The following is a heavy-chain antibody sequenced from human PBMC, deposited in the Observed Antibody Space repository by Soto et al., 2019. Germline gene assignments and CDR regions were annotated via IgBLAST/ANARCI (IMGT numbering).Heavy chain of an antibody. CDR1: GFTFSSYG. J-gene: IGHJ4*02. Sequence: PGGSLRLSCAASGFTFSSYGMHWVRQAPGKGLEWVAVISYDGSNKYYADSVKGRFTISRDNSKNTLYLQMNSLRAEDTAVYYCAKGPSRGYFDYWGQGTLVTVSS. V-gene: IGHV3-30*18. D-gene: IGHD2-2*01. CDR3: AKGPSRGYFDY. CDR2: ISYDGSNK.